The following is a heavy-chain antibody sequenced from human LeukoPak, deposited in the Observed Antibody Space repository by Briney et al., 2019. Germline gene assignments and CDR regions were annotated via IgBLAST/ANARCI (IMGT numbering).Heavy chain of an antibody. CDR2: ISGHNGDT. D-gene: IGHD1-26*01. CDR3: VRGAWEAAARQYSVDI. V-gene: IGHV1-18*01. CDR1: GYSFISFG. Sequence: ASVKVSCKALGYSFISFGINWVRQAPRRGLEWMGWISGHNGDTNYAQKFQGRVTTTTDTSTSTAYMELRSLTSDDAAIYYWVRGAWEAAARQYSVDIWGQGTLVTVSS. J-gene: IGHJ4*02.